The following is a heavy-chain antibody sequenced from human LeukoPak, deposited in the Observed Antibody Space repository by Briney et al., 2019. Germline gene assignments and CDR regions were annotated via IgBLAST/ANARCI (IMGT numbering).Heavy chain of an antibody. V-gene: IGHV3-53*01. D-gene: IGHD3-10*01. J-gene: IGHJ4*02. CDR1: GFTVSSNY. CDR3: ARDSGSGLDY. Sequence: GGSLRISCAASGFTVSSNYMSWVRQAPGKGLEWVSVIYSGGSTYYADSVKGRFTISRDNSKNTPYLQMNSLRAEDTAVYYCARDSGSGLDYWGQGSLVTVSS. CDR2: IYSGGST.